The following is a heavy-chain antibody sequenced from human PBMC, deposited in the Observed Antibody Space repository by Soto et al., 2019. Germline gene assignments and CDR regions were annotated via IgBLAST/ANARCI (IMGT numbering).Heavy chain of an antibody. Sequence: PGESLKISCAASGFTFSSYSMNWVRQAPGKGLEWVSSISSSSSYIYYADSVKGRFTISRDNAKNSLYLQMNSLRAEDTAVYYCARVGFYYDSSGYYYVSDYWGQGTLVTVSS. CDR1: GFTFSSYS. CDR2: ISSSSSYI. D-gene: IGHD3-22*01. CDR3: ARVGFYYDSSGYYYVSDY. J-gene: IGHJ4*02. V-gene: IGHV3-21*01.